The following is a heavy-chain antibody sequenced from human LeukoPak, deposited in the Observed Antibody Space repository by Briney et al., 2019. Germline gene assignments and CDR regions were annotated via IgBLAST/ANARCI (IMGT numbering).Heavy chain of an antibody. J-gene: IGHJ4*02. CDR1: GDSISIGGYS. D-gene: IGHD5-18*01. CDR3: AREDRKDKAMVFDY. CDR2: IYYSGST. Sequence: SETLSLTCAVSGDSISIGGYSWSWIRQPPGKGLEWIGYIYYSGSTYYNPSLKSRVTMSADTSKNQFSLKLSSVTAADTAVYYCAREDRKDKAMVFDYWGQGTLVTVSS. V-gene: IGHV4-30-4*07.